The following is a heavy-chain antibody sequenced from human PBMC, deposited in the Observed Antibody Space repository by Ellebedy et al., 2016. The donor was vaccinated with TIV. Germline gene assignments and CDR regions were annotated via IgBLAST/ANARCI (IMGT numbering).Heavy chain of an antibody. V-gene: IGHV3-30*03. Sequence: GESLKISXAASGFTFSSYGMHWVRQAPGKGLEWLALISYDGSDNYYADSVKGRFTISRDNSKNTLYLQMSSLRVEDTAVYYCARDGGAAGEMDVWGQGIMVTVS. D-gene: IGHD6-13*01. CDR1: GFTFSSYG. CDR3: ARDGGAAGEMDV. CDR2: ISYDGSDN. J-gene: IGHJ6*02.